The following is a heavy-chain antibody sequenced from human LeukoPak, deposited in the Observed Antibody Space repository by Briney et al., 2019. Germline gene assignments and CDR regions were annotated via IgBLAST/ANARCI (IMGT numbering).Heavy chain of an antibody. CDR2: IIPVFGTS. J-gene: IGHJ3*01. Sequence: SVKVSCKASGGSFRDYCISWVRQAPGQGLEWMGGIIPVFGTSNYAQKFQGRVTITADESTGTAYMELSSLRSEDTAVYYCARDPRYSDFHLGSGAFDLWGQGTMVTVS. CDR1: GGSFRDYC. D-gene: IGHD5-12*01. V-gene: IGHV1-69*13. CDR3: ARDPRYSDFHLGSGAFDL.